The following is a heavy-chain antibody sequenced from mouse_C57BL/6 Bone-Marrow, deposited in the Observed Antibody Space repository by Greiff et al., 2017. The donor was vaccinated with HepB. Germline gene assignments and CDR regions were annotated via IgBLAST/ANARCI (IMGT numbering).Heavy chain of an antibody. CDR1: GFTFSDYY. CDR3: ARGDYGSDYAMDY. V-gene: IGHV5-16*01. D-gene: IGHD1-1*01. Sequence: DVKLVESEGGLVQPGSSMKLSCTASGFTFSDYYMAWVRQVPEKGLEWVANINYDGSSTYYLDSLKSRFIISRDNAKNILYLQMSSLKSEDTATYYCARGDYGSDYAMDYWGQGTSVTVSS. J-gene: IGHJ4*01. CDR2: INYDGSST.